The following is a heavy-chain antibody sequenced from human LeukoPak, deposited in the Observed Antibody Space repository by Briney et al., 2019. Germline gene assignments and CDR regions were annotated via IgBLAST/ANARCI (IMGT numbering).Heavy chain of an antibody. CDR3: ARGQIYDYWTPVSWKFDL. J-gene: IGHJ2*01. V-gene: IGHV4-4*08. CDR2: VYATGTGST. D-gene: IGHD3-3*01. CDR1: GGSFSNYY. Sequence: SETLSLTCAVYGGSFSNYYWSWIRQPPGKGLEWIGNVYATGTGSTYYNPSVKSRVTVSSDTSKNQVSLKVNSVTAADTAVYYCARGQIYDYWTPVSWKFDLWGRGTLVTVSS.